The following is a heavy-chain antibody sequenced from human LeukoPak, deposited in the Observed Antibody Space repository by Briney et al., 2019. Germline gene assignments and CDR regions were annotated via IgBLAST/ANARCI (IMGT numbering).Heavy chain of an antibody. CDR2: IRGSGDST. J-gene: IGHJ3*01. D-gene: IGHD3-16*01. V-gene: IGHV3-23*01. CDR1: GFNVSNIY. Sequence: PGGSLRLSCAASGFNVSNIYMSWVRQAPGKGLEWVSSIRGSGDSTYYADSVKGRFTISRDNSKSTLYLQMNSLGVEDTAGYYCAKDPFALRLGAFDFWGQGTMVTVSS. CDR3: AKDPFALRLGAFDF.